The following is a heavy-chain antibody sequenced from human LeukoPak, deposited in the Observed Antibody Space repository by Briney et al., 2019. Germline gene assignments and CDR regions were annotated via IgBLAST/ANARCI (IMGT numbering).Heavy chain of an antibody. CDR2: IWYDGSNK. J-gene: IGHJ4*02. CDR3: TRPGYSGYDSPY. Sequence: PGGSLRLSCAASGFTFSSYVIHWVRQAPGKGLEWVALIWYDGSNKFYADSVKGRFTISRDNAKNSLYLQMNSLRAEDTAVYYCTRPGYSGYDSPYWGQGTLVTVSS. D-gene: IGHD5-12*01. V-gene: IGHV3-33*01. CDR1: GFTFSSYV.